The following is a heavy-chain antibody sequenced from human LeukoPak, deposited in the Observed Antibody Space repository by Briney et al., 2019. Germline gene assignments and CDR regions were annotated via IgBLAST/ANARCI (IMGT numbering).Heavy chain of an antibody. CDR1: GSSISSNNW. D-gene: IGHD5-18*01. CDR3: ERGYSYGFPLDF. J-gene: IGHJ4*02. V-gene: IGHV4-4*02. Sequence: SVTLSLTCAVSGSSISSNNWWSWVRQPPGKGLEWIGEIYHSGSTNYNPSLKSRVTISVDKSKNLFSLKLNSVTATDTAVYYCERGYSYGFPLDFWGQGTLVTVSS. CDR2: IYHSGST.